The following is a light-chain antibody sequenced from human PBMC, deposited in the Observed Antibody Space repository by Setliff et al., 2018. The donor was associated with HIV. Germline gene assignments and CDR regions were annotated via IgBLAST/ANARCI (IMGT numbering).Light chain of an antibody. V-gene: IGLV2-14*02. J-gene: IGLJ1*01. CDR3: SSYTSSYTYV. CDR1: SSDVGSYNL. CDR2: EGS. Sequence: QSALTQPASVSGSPGQSITISCTGTSSDVGSYNLVSWYQQHPGKAPKLMIYEGSKRPSGVSNRFSGSKSGNTASLTISGLQAEDEADYYCSSYTSSYTYVFGTGTKVTVL.